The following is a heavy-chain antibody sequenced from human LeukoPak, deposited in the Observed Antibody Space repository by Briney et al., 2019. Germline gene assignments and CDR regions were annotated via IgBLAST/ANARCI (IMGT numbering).Heavy chain of an antibody. V-gene: IGHV3-48*01. CDR2: ISSTSSTI. Sequence: GGSLRLSCAASGFTFSSYEMNWVRQAPGKGLEWVSYISSTSSTIYYGDSVKGRFTISRDNAKNSLYLQMNSLRAEDTAVYYCASLPLGYSGSFWGQGTLVTVSS. CDR3: ASLPLGYSGSF. D-gene: IGHD1-26*01. J-gene: IGHJ4*02. CDR1: GFTFSSYE.